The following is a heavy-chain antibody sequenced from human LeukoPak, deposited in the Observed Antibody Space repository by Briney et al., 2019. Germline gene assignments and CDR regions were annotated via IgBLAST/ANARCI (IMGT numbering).Heavy chain of an antibody. Sequence: GGSLRLSCAASGLTFSSYAMHWVRQAPGKGLEWVAVISYDGSNKYYADSVKGRFTISRDNSKNTLYLQMNSLRAEDTAVYYCARDFAVVPAADGAIYYYYGMDVWGQGTTVTVSS. CDR1: GLTFSSYA. CDR3: ARDFAVVPAADGAIYYYYGMDV. CDR2: ISYDGSNK. J-gene: IGHJ6*02. V-gene: IGHV3-30-3*01. D-gene: IGHD2-2*01.